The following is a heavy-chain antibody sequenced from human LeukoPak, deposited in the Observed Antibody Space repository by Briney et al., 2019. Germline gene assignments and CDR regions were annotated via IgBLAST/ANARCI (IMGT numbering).Heavy chain of an antibody. D-gene: IGHD2-2*01. Sequence: ASVKVSCKASGYTFTSYDINWVRQATGQGLEWMGWMNPNSGNTGYAQKFQGRVTMTRNTSISTAYMELSSLRSEDTAVYYRARGLKRWGYCSSTNCYSDNWFDPWGQGTLVTVSS. CDR1: GYTFTSYD. J-gene: IGHJ5*02. CDR2: MNPNSGNT. CDR3: ARGLKRWGYCSSTNCYSDNWFDP. V-gene: IGHV1-8*01.